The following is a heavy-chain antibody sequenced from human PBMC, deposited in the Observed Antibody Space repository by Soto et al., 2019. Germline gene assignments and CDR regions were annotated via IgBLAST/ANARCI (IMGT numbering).Heavy chain of an antibody. CDR1: GDSISRNGFF. J-gene: IGHJ6*02. CDR2: IYNSGSS. V-gene: IGHV4-31*03. CDR3: ARGTMLRGPGYYYAMDV. Sequence: PSEPLCLPCTVAGDSISRNGFFWTWIRQHPGKGLEWIGYIYNSGSSYYNPSLKSRVIISVDTSKNHFSLNLTAVTAADTAVYYCARGTMLRGPGYYYAMDVWGQGTTVTVAS. D-gene: IGHD3-10*01.